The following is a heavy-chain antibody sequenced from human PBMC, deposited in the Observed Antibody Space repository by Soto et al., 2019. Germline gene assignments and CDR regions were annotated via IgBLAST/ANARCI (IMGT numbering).Heavy chain of an antibody. CDR3: ARDLHSSGWEGDYYYGMAV. D-gene: IGHD6-19*01. J-gene: IGHJ6*02. CDR1: GYTFTSYG. V-gene: IGHV1-18*01. Sequence: ASVKVSCKASGYTFTSYGISWVRQAPGQGLEWMGWISAYNGNTNYAQKLQGRVTMTTDTSTSTAYMELRSLRSDDTAVYYCARDLHSSGWEGDYYYGMAVWGQGTTVTVSS. CDR2: ISAYNGNT.